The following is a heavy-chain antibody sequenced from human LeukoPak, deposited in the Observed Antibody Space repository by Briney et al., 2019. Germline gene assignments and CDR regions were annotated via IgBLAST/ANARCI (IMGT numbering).Heavy chain of an antibody. J-gene: IGHJ6*02. Sequence: QPGGSLRLSCAATGFTFSSYGMHWDRQAPGKGLEWVAVIWYDGSNKCYADSVKGRFTISRDNSKNTLYLQMNSLRAEDTAVYYCAGGYGEYYYGIDVWGQGTTVTVSS. CDR2: IWYDGSNK. D-gene: IGHD4-17*01. CDR3: AGGYGEYYYGIDV. V-gene: IGHV3-33*01. CDR1: GFTFSSYG.